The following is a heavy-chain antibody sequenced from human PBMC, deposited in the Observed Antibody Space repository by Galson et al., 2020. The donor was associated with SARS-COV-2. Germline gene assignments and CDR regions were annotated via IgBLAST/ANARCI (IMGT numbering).Heavy chain of an antibody. V-gene: IGHV3-74*01. CDR3: ARGTWIQLWIRSADLDY. D-gene: IGHD5-18*01. Sequence: GESLKISCAATGFTFSSYWMHSVRQAPGKGLVWVSRINSNGSSTSYADSVKGRFTISRDNAKNTLYLQMNSLRAEDTAVYYCARGTWIQLWIRSADLDYWGQGTLVTVSS. J-gene: IGHJ4*02. CDR1: GFTFSSYW. CDR2: INSNGSST.